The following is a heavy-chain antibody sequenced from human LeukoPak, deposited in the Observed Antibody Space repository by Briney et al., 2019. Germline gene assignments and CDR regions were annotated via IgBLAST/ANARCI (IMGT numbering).Heavy chain of an antibody. CDR2: ISNDGSNK. CDR1: GFTFSTYG. V-gene: IGHV3-30*18. D-gene: IGHD2-15*01. CDR3: AKDEGHCSGGSCYRQDY. Sequence: PGGSLRLSCAASGFTFSTYGMHWVRQAPGKGPEWVAVISNDGSNKYYAESVKGRFTISRDNSKNTLYLQMNSLRAEDTAGYYCAKDEGHCSGGSCYRQDYWGQGTLVTVSS. J-gene: IGHJ4*02.